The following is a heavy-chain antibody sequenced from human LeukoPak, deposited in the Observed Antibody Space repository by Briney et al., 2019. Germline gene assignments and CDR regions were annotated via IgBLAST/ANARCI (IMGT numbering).Heavy chain of an antibody. J-gene: IGHJ5*02. CDR1: SGSISSYY. V-gene: IGHV4-59*08. CDR3: ARHGPYLGRLGWFDP. CDR2: IYYTGST. D-gene: IGHD1-26*01. Sequence: SETLSLTCTVSSGSISSYYWSWIRQPPGKGLEWIGYIYYTGSTNYNPSLKSRVTISVDTSKNQFSLNLSSVAARGTAVYYCARHGPYLGRLGWFDPWGQGTLVTVSS.